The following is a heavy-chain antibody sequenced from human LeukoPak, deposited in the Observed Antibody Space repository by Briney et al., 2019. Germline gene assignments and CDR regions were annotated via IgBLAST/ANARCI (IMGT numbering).Heavy chain of an antibody. CDR1: GFTFSSYW. J-gene: IGHJ4*02. CDR3: ARGGYYYDSSGYHNY. V-gene: IGHV3-7*03. Sequence: GGSLRLSCAASGFTFSSYWMSWVRQAPGKGLEWVANIKQDGSEKYYVDSVKGRFTISRDNSKNTLYLQMNSLRAEDTAVYYCARGGYYYDSSGYHNYWGQGTLVTVSS. D-gene: IGHD3-22*01. CDR2: IKQDGSEK.